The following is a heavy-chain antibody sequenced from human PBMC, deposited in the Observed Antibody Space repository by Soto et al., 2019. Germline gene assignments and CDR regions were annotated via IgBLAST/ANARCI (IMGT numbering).Heavy chain of an antibody. J-gene: IGHJ6*02. CDR2: IINSGNT. D-gene: IGHD3-3*01. Sequence: SATLSLTCAVYGRSFSGYYWSWIRQPPEKGLEWIWEIINSGNTNYKQSLKNRVNITIDTSKNQFSLKLSSVTAADTAVYYCAREVVTRITIFGVARYYYYGMDVWGQGTTVTVSS. CDR1: GRSFSGYY. V-gene: IGHV4-34*12. CDR3: AREVVTRITIFGVARYYYYGMDV.